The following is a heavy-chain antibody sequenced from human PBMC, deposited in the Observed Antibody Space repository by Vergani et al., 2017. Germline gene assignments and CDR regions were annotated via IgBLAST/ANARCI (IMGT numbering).Heavy chain of an antibody. D-gene: IGHD1-26*01. Sequence: QESGPGLVKSSETLSLTCSVSFDSIRNLYCNWIRQPPGKALEWLALIYWNDDKRYSPSLKSRLTITKDTSKNQVVLTMTNMDPVDTATYYCAHSVGATTNYYYYGMDVRGQGTTVTVSS. CDR2: IYWNDDK. V-gene: IGHV2-5*08. CDR3: AHSVGATTNYYYYGMDV. CDR1: FDSIRNLY. J-gene: IGHJ6*02.